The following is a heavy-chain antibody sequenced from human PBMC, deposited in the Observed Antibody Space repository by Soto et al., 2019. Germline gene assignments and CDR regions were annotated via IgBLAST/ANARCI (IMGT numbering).Heavy chain of an antibody. V-gene: IGHV4-59*01. CDR1: GGSISSFY. D-gene: IGHD7-27*01. J-gene: IGHJ4*02. CDR3: ARQKYGDRRWPPVYYFDY. CDR2: IYYNGIT. Sequence: SETLSLTCSVSGGSISSFYWSWIRQPPGKGLEWIGHIYYNGITNYNPSLNSRVTISGDTPKNQFSLKLTSVTAADTAIYYCARQKYGDRRWPPVYYFDYWSQGTLVTVSS.